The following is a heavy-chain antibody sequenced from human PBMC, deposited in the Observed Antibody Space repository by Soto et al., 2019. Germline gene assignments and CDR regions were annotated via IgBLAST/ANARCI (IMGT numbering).Heavy chain of an antibody. Sequence: QVQLVQAGGEVKKPGSSVKVSCKASGGTFSSYAISWVRQAPGQGLEWMGGIIPIFGTANYAQKFQGRVTITADESTSTDYMELSSLRSEDTAVYYCPYLPRGYSSDLEDYRSQGPLV. CDR2: IIPIFGTA. V-gene: IGHV1-69*12. D-gene: IGHD5-18*01. CDR3: PYLPRGYSSDLEDY. CDR1: GGTFSSYA. J-gene: IGHJ4*02.